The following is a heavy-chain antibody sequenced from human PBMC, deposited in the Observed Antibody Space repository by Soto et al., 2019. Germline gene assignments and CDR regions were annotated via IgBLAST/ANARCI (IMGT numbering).Heavy chain of an antibody. CDR1: GGSISSGGYY. D-gene: IGHD2-8*01. CDR3: SRGVLRPAATHLDC. V-gene: IGHV4-31*03. CDR2: IYYSGST. J-gene: IGHJ4*02. Sequence: QVQLQESGPGLVKPSQTLSLTCTVSGGSISSGGYYWSWIRQHPGKGLEWIGYIYYSGSTYYNPSLESRVTIAVDTSKNHFSLMLSSVIAAGTAVYYCSRGVLRPAATHLDCWGKRTLLTVSS.